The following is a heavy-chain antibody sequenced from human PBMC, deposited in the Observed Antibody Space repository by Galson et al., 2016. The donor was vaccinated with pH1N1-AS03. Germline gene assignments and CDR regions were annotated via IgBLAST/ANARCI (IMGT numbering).Heavy chain of an antibody. D-gene: IGHD6-19*01. CDR3: ARHRNDRLFSGAWDI. Sequence: QSGAEVTKPGESLKISCQGSGYNFMDYWIGWVRQMPGKGLEWMGIIDPDDSDTRYSPSFQGQVTISADKSISTAYLQWSSLKPSDTAIYYCARHRNDRLFSGAWDIWGQGPMVIVSS. V-gene: IGHV5-51*01. J-gene: IGHJ3*02. CDR1: GYNFMDYW. CDR2: IDPDDSDT.